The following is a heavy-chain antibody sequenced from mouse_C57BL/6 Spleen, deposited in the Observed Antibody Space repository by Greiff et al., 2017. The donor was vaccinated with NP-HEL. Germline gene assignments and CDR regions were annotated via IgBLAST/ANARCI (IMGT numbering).Heavy chain of an antibody. CDR1: GYTFTSYW. D-gene: IGHD1-1*01. CDR3: ALRTTVVPGFAD. V-gene: IGHV1-59*01. CDR2: IDPSDSYT. J-gene: IGHJ3*01. Sequence: VQLQQPGAELVRPGTSVKLSCKASGYTFTSYWMHWVKQRPGQGLEWIGVIDPSDSYTNYNQKFKGKATLTVDTSSSTAYMQLSSLTSEDSAVYYCALRTTVVPGFADWGKGTLVTVSA.